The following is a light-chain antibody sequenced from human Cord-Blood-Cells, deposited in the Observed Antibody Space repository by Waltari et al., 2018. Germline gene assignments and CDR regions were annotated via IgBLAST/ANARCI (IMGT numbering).Light chain of an antibody. CDR3: SSYTSSSTYWV. CDR2: DVS. V-gene: IGLV2-14*01. Sequence: QSALTQPASVSGSPGQSITISCTGTSSDVGGSNYVPWYQQHPGKAPKLMIYDVSNRPSGVSNRFSGSKSGNTASLTISGLQAEDEADYYCSSYTSSSTYWVFGGGTKLTVL. J-gene: IGLJ3*02. CDR1: SSDVGGSNY.